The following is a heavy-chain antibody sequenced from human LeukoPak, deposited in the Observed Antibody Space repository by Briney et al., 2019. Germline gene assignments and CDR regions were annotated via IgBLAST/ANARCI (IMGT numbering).Heavy chain of an antibody. CDR3: ARGARPYYYDSSEHSFDY. D-gene: IGHD3-22*01. CDR1: GYTFTSYG. J-gene: IGHJ4*02. Sequence: GASVKVSCKASGYTFTSYGISWVRQAPGQGLEWMGWISAYNGNTNYAQKLQGRVTMTTDTSTSTAYMELSSLRSEDTAVYYCARGARPYYYDSSEHSFDYWGQGTLVTVSS. CDR2: ISAYNGNT. V-gene: IGHV1-18*01.